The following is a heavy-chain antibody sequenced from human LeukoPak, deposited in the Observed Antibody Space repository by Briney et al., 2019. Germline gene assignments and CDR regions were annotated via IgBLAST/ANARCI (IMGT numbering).Heavy chain of an antibody. CDR3: AKEPGEAFYYDY. CDR2: ISGSGGST. CDR1: GFTFDDYG. J-gene: IGHJ4*02. Sequence: GGSLRLSCAASGFTFDDYGMSWVRQAPGKGLEWVSAISGSGGSTYYADSVKGRFTISRDNSKNTLYLQMNSLRAEDTAVYYCAKEPGEAFYYDYWGQGTLVTVSS. D-gene: IGHD2-21*01. V-gene: IGHV3-23*01.